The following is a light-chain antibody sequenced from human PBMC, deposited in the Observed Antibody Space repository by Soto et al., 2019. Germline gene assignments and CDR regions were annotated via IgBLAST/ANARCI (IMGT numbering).Light chain of an antibody. Sequence: QSVLTQQPSVSAAPGQTVTISCSGSSSNIGGNSVSWYQPLPGTAPKLLIYEDNKRPSGILDRFSASMSATPATLGITGFQTGDEADYYRGSWDSSLSAYVFGTGTKVTV. CDR3: GSWDSSLSAYV. J-gene: IGLJ1*01. CDR1: SSNIGGNS. V-gene: IGLV1-51*01. CDR2: EDN.